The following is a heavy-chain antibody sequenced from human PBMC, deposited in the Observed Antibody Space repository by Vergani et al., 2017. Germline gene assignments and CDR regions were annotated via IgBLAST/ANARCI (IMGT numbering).Heavy chain of an antibody. D-gene: IGHD3-22*01. CDR3: ARDGIALLPDVISNWLDL. CDR1: GYSFTGYY. Sequence: QVQVVQSGAEVKKPGASVKVSCKASGYSFTGYYMYWVRQAPGQGLEWRGRINPNSGGTQYAQRFQGRVTMTRDTSIRTAYMELSRLRSDDTAVYFCARDGIALLPDVISNWLDLWGQGTLVTVSS. CDR2: INPNSGGT. J-gene: IGHJ5*02. V-gene: IGHV1-2*06.